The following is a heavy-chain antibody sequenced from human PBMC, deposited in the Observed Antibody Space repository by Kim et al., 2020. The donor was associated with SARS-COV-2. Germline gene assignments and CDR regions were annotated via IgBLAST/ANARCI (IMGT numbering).Heavy chain of an antibody. Sequence: STNYHPSPKRRVTIAVDTSKNQSSLKLSSVTAADTAVYYCAQNPGNGYDYWGQGTLVTVSS. D-gene: IGHD5-18*01. V-gene: IGHV4-34*01. J-gene: IGHJ4*02. CDR2: ST. CDR3: AQNPGNGYDY.